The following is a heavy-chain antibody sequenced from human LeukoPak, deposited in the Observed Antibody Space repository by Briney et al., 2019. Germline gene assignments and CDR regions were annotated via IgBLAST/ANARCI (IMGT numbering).Heavy chain of an antibody. J-gene: IGHJ6*02. D-gene: IGHD4-11*01. CDR3: VRLVDNDDSHGKGMDV. V-gene: IGHV4-59*13. Sequence: PSETLSHTCTVSGGSISSDYWSWIRQPPGKGLEWIGYIYYSGITNYNPSLKSRVTILVDRSKEQFSLKLSSVTAADTAVYYCVRLVDNDDSHGKGMDVWGQGTTVTVSS. CDR1: GGSISSDY. CDR2: IYYSGIT.